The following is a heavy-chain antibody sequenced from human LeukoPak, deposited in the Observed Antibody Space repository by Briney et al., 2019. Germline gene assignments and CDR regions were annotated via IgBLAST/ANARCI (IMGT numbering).Heavy chain of an antibody. V-gene: IGHV4-34*01. CDR3: AREKGYDFWSGYLTSRYYYYMDV. CDR2: INHSGST. Sequence: SETLSLXCAVYGGSFSGYYWSWLRQPPGKGLEWIGEINHSGSTNYNPSLKSRVTISVDTSKNQFSLKLSSVTAADTAVYYCAREKGYDFWSGYLTSRYYYYMDVWGKGTTVTVSS. J-gene: IGHJ6*03. CDR1: GGSFSGYY. D-gene: IGHD3-3*01.